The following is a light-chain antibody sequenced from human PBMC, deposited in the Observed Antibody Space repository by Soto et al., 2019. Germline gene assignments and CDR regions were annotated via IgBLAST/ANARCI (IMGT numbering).Light chain of an antibody. CDR3: QQSYSTRFT. CDR2: AAS. CDR1: QSISSY. Sequence: DIQMTQSPSSLSASVGDRVTITCRASQSISSYLNWYQQKPGKAPQLLIYAASSLQSGVPSRFSGSGSGTDFTLTISSLQPEDFATYYCQQSYSTRFTFGHGTRLEIK. V-gene: IGKV1-39*01. J-gene: IGKJ5*01.